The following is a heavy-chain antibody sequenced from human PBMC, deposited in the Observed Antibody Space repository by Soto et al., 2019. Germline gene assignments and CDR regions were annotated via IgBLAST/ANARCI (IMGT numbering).Heavy chain of an antibody. D-gene: IGHD2-15*01. V-gene: IGHV3-9*01. CDR1: GFTFDDYA. Sequence: EVQLVESGGGLVQPGRSLRLSCAASGFTFDDYAMHWVRQAPGKGLEWVSGISWNSGSIGYADSVKGRFTISRDNAKNSLYLQMNSLRAEDTALYYCALERLAAAIDYWGQGTLVTVSS. CDR2: ISWNSGSI. CDR3: ALERLAAAIDY. J-gene: IGHJ4*02.